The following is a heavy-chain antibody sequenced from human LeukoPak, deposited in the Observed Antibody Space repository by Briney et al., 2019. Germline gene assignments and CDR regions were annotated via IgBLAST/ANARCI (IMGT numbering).Heavy chain of an antibody. D-gene: IGHD3-10*01. J-gene: IGHJ4*02. CDR2: IYYSVST. CDR1: GGSISSYY. Sequence: SETLSLTCTVSGGSISSYYWSWIRQPPGKGLEWIGYIYYSVSTNYNPSLKSRVTISVDTSKNQFSLKLSSVTAADTAVYYCARYVADYGSGSYYSYDYWGQGTLVTVSS. CDR3: ARYVADYGSGSYYSYDY. V-gene: IGHV4-59*01.